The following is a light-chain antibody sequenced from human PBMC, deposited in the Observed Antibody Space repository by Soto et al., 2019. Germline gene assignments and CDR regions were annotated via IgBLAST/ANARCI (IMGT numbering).Light chain of an antibody. CDR2: GAS. CDR3: QQYNNWFT. V-gene: IGKV3-15*01. J-gene: IGKJ5*01. Sequence: ERVMTQYKVIQSVSPGERATLSCRASRSVGSSLAWYQQKPGQAPRLLMYGASTRVTGIPARFSGSGSGTEFTLTISSLQSDDVAVYYCQQYNNWFTFGQGRRLEIK. CDR1: RSVGSS.